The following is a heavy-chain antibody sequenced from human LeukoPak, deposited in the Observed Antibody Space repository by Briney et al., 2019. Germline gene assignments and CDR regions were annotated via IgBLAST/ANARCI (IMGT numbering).Heavy chain of an antibody. Sequence: PGGSLRLSCTASGFTFDDYGMSWVRQAPGKGLEWVSAISGSGGSTYYADSVKGRFTISRDNSKNTLYLQMNSLRAEDTAVYYCAKVGSSAQVNAFDIWGQGTMVTVSS. CDR1: GFTFDDYG. CDR2: ISGSGGST. CDR3: AKVGSSAQVNAFDI. J-gene: IGHJ3*02. V-gene: IGHV3-23*01. D-gene: IGHD2-2*01.